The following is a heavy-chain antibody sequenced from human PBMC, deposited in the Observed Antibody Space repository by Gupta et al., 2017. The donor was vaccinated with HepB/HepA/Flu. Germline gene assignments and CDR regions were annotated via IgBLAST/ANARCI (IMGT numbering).Heavy chain of an antibody. J-gene: IGHJ4*02. CDR1: GFTFRSYA. CDR3: ARSAPVGAVHFGY. V-gene: IGHV3-30-3*01. D-gene: IGHD1-1*01. Sequence: QVQLVESGGGVVQPGRSLRLSCAASGFTFRSYAMHWVRQAPGKGLEWVAVISYDGSNKYYADSVKGRFTISRDNSKNTLYLQMNSLRAEDTAVYYCARSAPVGAVHFGYWGQGTLVTVSS. CDR2: ISYDGSNK.